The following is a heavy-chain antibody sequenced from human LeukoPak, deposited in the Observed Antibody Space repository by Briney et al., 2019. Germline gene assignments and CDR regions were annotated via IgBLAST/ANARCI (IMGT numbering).Heavy chain of an antibody. Sequence: QPGGSLKLSCVASGFTFSNYSMNWVRQGPKKGLEWVANIKQDGSEKNYVDSVKGRFTISRDNAKNALCLQMNSLRAEDTAVYYCARGTPAYSYGSSAYHYDYFEYWGQGILVTVSS. CDR3: ARGTPAYSYGSSAYHYDYFEY. CDR1: GFTFSNYS. J-gene: IGHJ4*02. V-gene: IGHV3-7*04. D-gene: IGHD3-22*01. CDR2: IKQDGSEK.